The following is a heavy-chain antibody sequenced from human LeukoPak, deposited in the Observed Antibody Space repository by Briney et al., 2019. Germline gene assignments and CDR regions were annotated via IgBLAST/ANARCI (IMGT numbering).Heavy chain of an antibody. CDR1: GFTFGDYA. CDR2: IRSKAYGGTT. D-gene: IGHD6-13*01. Sequence: GGSLRLSCTASGFTFGDYAMSWFRQAPGKGLEWRGFIRSKAYGGTTEYAASVKGRFTISRDDTKSITYLQMNSLKTEDTAVYYCTRDFSSIWYGATDYWGQGTLVTVSS. J-gene: IGHJ4*02. V-gene: IGHV3-49*03. CDR3: TRDFSSIWYGATDY.